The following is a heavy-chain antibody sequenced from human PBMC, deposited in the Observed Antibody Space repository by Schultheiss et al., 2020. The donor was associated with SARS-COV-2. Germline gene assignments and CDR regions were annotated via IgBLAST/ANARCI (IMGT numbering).Heavy chain of an antibody. V-gene: IGHV3-23*01. CDR3: AKAKH. CDR1: GFTFSRYG. Sequence: GESLKISCAASGFTFSRYGIHWVRQAPGKGLEWVSAISGSGGSTYYADSVKGRFTISRDNSKNTLYLQMNSLRAEDTAVYYCAKAKHWGQGTLVTVSS. J-gene: IGHJ4*02. CDR2: ISGSGGST.